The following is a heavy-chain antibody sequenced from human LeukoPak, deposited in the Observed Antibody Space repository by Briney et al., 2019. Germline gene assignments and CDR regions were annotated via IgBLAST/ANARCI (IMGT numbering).Heavy chain of an antibody. V-gene: IGHV4-34*01. J-gene: IGHJ4*02. CDR3: ARGYRRSDY. Sequence: PSETLSLTCTVYGGSFSGYYWSWIRQPPATGLEWMGEINHSGSTNYNPSLKSRVTISVDTSKNQFSLKLRAVTAADTAVYYGARGYRRSDYWGQGTLVTVSS. D-gene: IGHD4-11*01. CDR2: INHSGST. CDR1: GGSFSGYY.